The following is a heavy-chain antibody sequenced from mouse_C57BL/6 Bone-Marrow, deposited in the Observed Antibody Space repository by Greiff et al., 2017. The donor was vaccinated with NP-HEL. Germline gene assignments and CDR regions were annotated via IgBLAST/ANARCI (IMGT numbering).Heavy chain of an antibody. CDR1: GFNIKDDY. CDR2: IDPENGDP. V-gene: IGHV14-4*01. D-gene: IGHD1-1*01. Sequence: VQLQQSGAELVRPGASVKLSCTVSGFNIKDDYMHWVKQRPEQGLEWIGWIDPENGDPEYASKFPGKATITADPSSKTAYLQLSSLTSEDTAVYYCTTGGSSPYAMDYWGQGTSVTVSS. J-gene: IGHJ4*01. CDR3: TTGGSSPYAMDY.